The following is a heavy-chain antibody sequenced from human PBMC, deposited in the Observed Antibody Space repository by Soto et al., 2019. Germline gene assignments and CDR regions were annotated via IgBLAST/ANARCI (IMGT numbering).Heavy chain of an antibody. CDR3: VRTARPVATIPVHLDS. J-gene: IGHJ4*02. V-gene: IGHV3-30-3*01. Sequence: GWSLRLSCAASGFTFSSYAMHSVRPAPGKGLEWVAVISYDGSNKYYADSVKGRFTISRDNSKNTLYLQMNSLRAEDTAVYYCVRTARPVATIPVHLDSLGQGTPVSAYS. CDR2: ISYDGSNK. D-gene: IGHD5-12*01. CDR1: GFTFSSYA.